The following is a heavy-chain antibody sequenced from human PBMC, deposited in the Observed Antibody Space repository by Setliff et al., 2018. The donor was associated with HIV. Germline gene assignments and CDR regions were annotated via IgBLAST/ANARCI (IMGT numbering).Heavy chain of an antibody. CDR3: ARRYSYGFGY. CDR2: IYYSGST. V-gene: IGHV4-39*01. CDR1: GGSISSSGYY. J-gene: IGHJ4*02. Sequence: PSETLSLTCTVSGGSISSSGYYWGWIRQPPGKGLEWIGSIYYSGSTYYNPSLRSRVTTSADTSKNQFSLRLSSVIAADTAVYYCARRYSYGFGYWGQGTLVTVSS. D-gene: IGHD5-18*01.